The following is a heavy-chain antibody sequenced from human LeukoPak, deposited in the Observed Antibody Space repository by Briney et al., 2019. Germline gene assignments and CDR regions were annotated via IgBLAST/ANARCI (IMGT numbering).Heavy chain of an antibody. CDR1: GFTFDDYA. J-gene: IGHJ6*02. Sequence: AGGSLRLSCAASGFTFDDYAMHWVRQAPGKGLEWVSGISWNSGSIGYADSVKGRFTISRDNAKNSLYLQMNSLRAEGTALYYCAKDITVGSSSYYGMDVWGQGTTVTVSS. CDR2: ISWNSGSI. V-gene: IGHV3-9*01. D-gene: IGHD6-13*01. CDR3: AKDITVGSSSYYGMDV.